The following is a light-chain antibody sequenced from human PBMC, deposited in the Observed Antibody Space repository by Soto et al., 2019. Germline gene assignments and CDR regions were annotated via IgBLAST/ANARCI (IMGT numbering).Light chain of an antibody. J-gene: IGKJ1*01. CDR2: KAS. Sequence: ILLTQSPLSLPVTLGQSASISCRSSQSLVHRDGTTYLNWFQQRPGPSPRRLIYKASNRGSGVPDRFSGSGSGFDFTLTIRRGEAVDVGVYYCMQGITFTFGQGTRVEI. V-gene: IGKV2-30*02. CDR1: QSLVHRDGTTY. CDR3: MQGITFT.